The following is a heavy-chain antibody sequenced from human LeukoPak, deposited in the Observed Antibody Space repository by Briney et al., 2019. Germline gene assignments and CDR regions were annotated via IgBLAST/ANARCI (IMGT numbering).Heavy chain of an antibody. V-gene: IGHV1-8*01. CDR3: ARNFYYYYYMDV. Sequence: ASVKVSCKASGYTFTSYDINWVRQATGQGLEWMGWMNPNSGNTGYAQKFQGRVTITTDESTSTAYMELSSLRSEDTAVYYCARNFYYYYYMDVWGKGTTVTVSS. CDR2: MNPNSGNT. J-gene: IGHJ6*03. CDR1: GYTFTSYD.